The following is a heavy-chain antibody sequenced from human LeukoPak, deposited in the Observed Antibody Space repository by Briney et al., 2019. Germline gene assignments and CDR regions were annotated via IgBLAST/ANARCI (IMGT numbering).Heavy chain of an antibody. Sequence: SETLSLTCTVSGGSISSGGYYWSWIRQHPGKGLEWIGYIYYSGSTYYNPSLKSRVTISVDTSKNQFSLKLSSVTAADTAVYYCAMAPLRYSYGSGWFDPWGQGTLVTVSS. CDR3: AMAPLRYSYGSGWFDP. CDR2: IYYSGST. CDR1: GGSISSGGYY. J-gene: IGHJ5*02. D-gene: IGHD5-18*01. V-gene: IGHV4-31*03.